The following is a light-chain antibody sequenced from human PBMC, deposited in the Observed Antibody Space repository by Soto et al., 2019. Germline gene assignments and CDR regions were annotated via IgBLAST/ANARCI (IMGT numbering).Light chain of an antibody. CDR2: GAS. J-gene: IGKJ4*01. Sequence: EIVLTQSPGTLSLSPGERATLSCRASQTVSSSSLDWYQHKPGQPPRILIYGASSRATGIPHRFSGRGSGKDLNHTISRLETEDFEVYYCQQYGSPHTCGGGTKVEFK. CDR1: QTVSSSS. CDR3: QQYGSPHT. V-gene: IGKV3-20*01.